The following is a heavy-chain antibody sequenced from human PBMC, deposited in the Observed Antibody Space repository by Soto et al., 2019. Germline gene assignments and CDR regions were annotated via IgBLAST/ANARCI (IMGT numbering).Heavy chain of an antibody. CDR2: IYYSGST. Sequence: QLQLQESGPGLVTPSETLSLTCTVSGGSISSSSHYWGWIRQPPGKGLEWIGSIYYSGSTYYNPSRKSRVTMSVDTSKNQCSLKLSSVTAAATAVYDCARQLPDANDAFDIWGHGTMVTVSS. CDR1: GGSISSSSHY. CDR3: ARQLPDANDAFDI. J-gene: IGHJ3*02. V-gene: IGHV4-39*01.